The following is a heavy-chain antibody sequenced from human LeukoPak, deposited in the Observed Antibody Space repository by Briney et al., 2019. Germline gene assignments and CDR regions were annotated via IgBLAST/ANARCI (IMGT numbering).Heavy chain of an antibody. Sequence: GGSLRLSCAASGFTFSKAWMSWVRQAPGKGLEWVANIKQDGSEKYYLDSVEGRFTISRDNAKNSLYLQMNSLRAEDTAVYYCARANWYCSSTSCYASYYYYGMDVWGQGTTVTVSS. CDR3: ARANWYCSSTSCYASYYYYGMDV. J-gene: IGHJ6*02. D-gene: IGHD2-2*01. CDR2: IKQDGSEK. CDR1: GFTFSKAW. V-gene: IGHV3-7*01.